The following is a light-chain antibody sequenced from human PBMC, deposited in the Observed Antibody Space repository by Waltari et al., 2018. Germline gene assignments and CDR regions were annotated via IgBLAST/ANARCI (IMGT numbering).Light chain of an antibody. Sequence: DIQMTQSPSSLSASVGARVSITCRANQNINDYLSWFQQKPGRAPKLLIYAASSLQSGVPSRFTGSGSGTDFTLTITSLQPEDCATYYCQQTYSTPRAFGPGTKVEIK. V-gene: IGKV1-39*01. CDR1: QNINDY. CDR3: QQTYSTPRA. J-gene: IGKJ3*01. CDR2: AAS.